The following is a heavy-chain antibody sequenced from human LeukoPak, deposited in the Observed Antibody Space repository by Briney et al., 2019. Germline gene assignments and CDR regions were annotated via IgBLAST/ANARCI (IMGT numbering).Heavy chain of an antibody. Sequence: SETLFLTCTVSGGSISNYYWSWIRQPPGKELEWIGYIYYSGSTNYNPSLKSRVTISVDTSKNQFSLKLSSVTAADTAAYYCARGPYSYDSSGCFDYWGQGALVTVSS. D-gene: IGHD3-22*01. V-gene: IGHV4-59*01. J-gene: IGHJ4*02. CDR3: ARGPYSYDSSGCFDY. CDR2: IYYSGST. CDR1: GGSISNYY.